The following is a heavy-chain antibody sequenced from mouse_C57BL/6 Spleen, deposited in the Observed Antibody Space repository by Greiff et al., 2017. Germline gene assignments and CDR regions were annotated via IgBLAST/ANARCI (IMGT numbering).Heavy chain of an antibody. V-gene: IGHV14-4*01. CDR2: IDPENGDT. CDR1: GFNIKDDY. Sequence: VQLKQSGAELVRPGASVKLSCTASGFNIKDDYMHWVKQRPEQGLEWIGWIDPENGDTEYASKFQGKATITADTSSNTAYLQLSSLTSEDTAVYYCTRYRGLAYWGQGTLVTVSA. CDR3: TRYRGLAY. D-gene: IGHD1-3*01. J-gene: IGHJ3*01.